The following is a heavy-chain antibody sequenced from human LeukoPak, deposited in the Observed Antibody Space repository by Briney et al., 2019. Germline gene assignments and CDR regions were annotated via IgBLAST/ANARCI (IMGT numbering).Heavy chain of an antibody. V-gene: IGHV4-31*03. D-gene: IGHD1-26*01. Sequence: SETLSLTCTVSGGSISSGGNYWPWIRQYPGKGLEWIGYIYNSGSTYYNPPLKSRVTISVDTSKNQFSLKLRSVTAADTAVYYCARVVGTHFQHWGQGTLVTVSS. CDR2: IYNSGST. J-gene: IGHJ1*01. CDR1: GGSISSGGNY. CDR3: ARVVGTHFQH.